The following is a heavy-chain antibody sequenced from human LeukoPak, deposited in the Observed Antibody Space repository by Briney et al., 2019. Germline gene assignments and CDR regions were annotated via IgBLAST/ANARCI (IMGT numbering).Heavy chain of an antibody. CDR1: GFSVSSNF. J-gene: IGHJ4*02. V-gene: IGHV3-66*01. CDR2: IYSGGDT. D-gene: IGHD3-10*01. Sequence: GGSQRLSCAASGFSVSSNFMSWVRQAPGNGLECVSVIYSGGDTYYAGSVRGRFTISRDKSKNTLYLQMDSLRVEDTAVYYCARKSDSYMLRGGDCWGQGTLVTVSS. CDR3: ARKSDSYMLRGGDC.